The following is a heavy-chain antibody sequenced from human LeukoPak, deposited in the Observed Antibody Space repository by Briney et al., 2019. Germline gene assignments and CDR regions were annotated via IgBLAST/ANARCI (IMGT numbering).Heavy chain of an antibody. D-gene: IGHD2-15*01. CDR1: GYIFTSYW. J-gene: IGHJ5*02. CDR3: ARRGDCSGGSCYSSWFDP. V-gene: IGHV5-51*01. CDR2: IYPGDSDT. Sequence: GESLKISCKGSGYIFTSYWIGWVRQMPGKGLEWMGIIYPGDSDTRYSPSFQGQVTISADKSISTAYLQWSSLKASDTAMYYCARRGDCSGGSCYSSWFDPWGQGTLVTVSS.